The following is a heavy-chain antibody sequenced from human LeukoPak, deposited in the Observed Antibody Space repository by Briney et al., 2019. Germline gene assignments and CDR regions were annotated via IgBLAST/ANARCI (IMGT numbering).Heavy chain of an antibody. D-gene: IGHD2-2*02. CDR1: GFTFSSYE. Sequence: GGSLRLSCAASGFTFSSYEMNWVRQAPGKGLEWFSYISSSGSTIYYADSVKGRFTISRDNAKNSLYLQMNSLRAEDTAVYYCARDLNRGPAAIYDYWGQGTLVTVSS. V-gene: IGHV3-48*03. CDR2: ISSSGSTI. J-gene: IGHJ4*02. CDR3: ARDLNRGPAAIYDY.